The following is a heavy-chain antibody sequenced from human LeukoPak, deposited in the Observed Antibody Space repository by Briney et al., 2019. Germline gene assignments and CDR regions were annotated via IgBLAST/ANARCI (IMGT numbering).Heavy chain of an antibody. Sequence: SETLSLTCAVYGGSLSGYYWSWIRQPPGKGLEWIGEINHSGSTNYNPSLKSRVTISVDTSKNQFSLKLSSVTAADTAVYYCARGIAAAGGRWFDPWGQGTLVTVSS. CDR1: GGSLSGYY. V-gene: IGHV4-34*01. D-gene: IGHD6-13*01. CDR3: ARGIAAAGGRWFDP. CDR2: INHSGST. J-gene: IGHJ5*02.